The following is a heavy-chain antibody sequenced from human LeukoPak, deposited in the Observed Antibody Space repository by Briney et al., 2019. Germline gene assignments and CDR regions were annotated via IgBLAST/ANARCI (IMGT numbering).Heavy chain of an antibody. Sequence: PGGSLRLSCAASGFTFSSYGMHWVRQAPGKGLEWVAVISYDGSNKYYADSVKGRFTISRDNSKNTLYLQMNSLRAEDTAVYYCARRYSSGWSGFDPWGQGTLVTVSS. CDR1: GFTFSSYG. CDR2: ISYDGSNK. D-gene: IGHD6-19*01. V-gene: IGHV3-30*03. CDR3: ARRYSSGWSGFDP. J-gene: IGHJ5*02.